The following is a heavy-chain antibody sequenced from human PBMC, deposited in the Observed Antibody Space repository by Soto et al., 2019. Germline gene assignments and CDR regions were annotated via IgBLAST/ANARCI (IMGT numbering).Heavy chain of an antibody. CDR2: ISSSSSTI. J-gene: IGHJ4*02. CDR3: AREVVGVGSRDYFDY. V-gene: IGHV3-48*02. CDR1: GFTFSSYS. D-gene: IGHD2-15*01. Sequence: EVQLVESGGGLVQPGGSLRLSCAASGFTFSSYSMNWVRQAPGKGLEWVSYISSSSSTIYYADSVKGRFTISRDNAKNSLYLQMNSLRDEDTAVYYCAREVVGVGSRDYFDYWGQGTLVTVSS.